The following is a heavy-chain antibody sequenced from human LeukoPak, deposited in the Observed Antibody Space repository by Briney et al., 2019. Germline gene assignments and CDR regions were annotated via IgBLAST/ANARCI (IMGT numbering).Heavy chain of an antibody. J-gene: IGHJ4*02. V-gene: IGHV1-18*01. CDR1: GYTFTSYG. Sequence: ASVKVSCKASGYTFTSYGISWVRQAPGQGLEWMGWISPYNGNTNYAQKLQGGVTMTTDTSTSTAYMELRSLRSDDTAVYYCAREDYDILTGYSKSYYFDYWGQGTLVTVSS. CDR2: ISPYNGNT. CDR3: AREDYDILTGYSKSYYFDY. D-gene: IGHD3-9*01.